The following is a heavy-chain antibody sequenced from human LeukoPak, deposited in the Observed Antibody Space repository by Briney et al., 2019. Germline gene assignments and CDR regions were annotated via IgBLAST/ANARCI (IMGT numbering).Heavy chain of an antibody. Sequence: GGSLRLSCAASGFTFTSYWMHWVRQAPGKGLVWVSRIKTDGSDTYYADSVKGRFTISRDNSKNTLSLQMDTLGAEDTAVYYCARNWGLDYWGQGTLVTVSS. D-gene: IGHD7-27*01. CDR2: IKTDGSDT. CDR3: ARNWGLDY. J-gene: IGHJ4*02. CDR1: GFTFTSYW. V-gene: IGHV3-74*01.